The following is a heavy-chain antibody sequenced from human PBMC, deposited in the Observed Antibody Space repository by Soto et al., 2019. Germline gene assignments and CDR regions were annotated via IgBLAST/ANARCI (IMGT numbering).Heavy chain of an antibody. Sequence: QVQLVQSGAEVKKPGSSVKVSCKASGGTFSSYAISWVRQAPGQGLEWMGGIIPIFGTANYAQKFQGRVTITADESTSTADMELSSLGAEDTAVYYCASSHILVVTAIGYFDYWGQGTLVTVSS. D-gene: IGHD2-21*02. J-gene: IGHJ4*02. V-gene: IGHV1-69*19. CDR3: ASSHILVVTAIGYFDY. CDR1: GGTFSSYA. CDR2: IIPIFGTA.